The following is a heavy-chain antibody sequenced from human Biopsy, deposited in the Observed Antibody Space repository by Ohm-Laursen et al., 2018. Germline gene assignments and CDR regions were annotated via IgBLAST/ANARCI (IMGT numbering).Heavy chain of an antibody. Sequence: TLSLTCTVSGDSISSYYWSWIRQPPGKGLEWIGYVYYTGSTDYNPSLQSRVTISVDTSKNHFSLKLRSVTPADTAIYYCARDRGYYSDRTVPGYFDLWGRGTLVTVSS. CDR2: VYYTGST. CDR1: GDSISSYY. J-gene: IGHJ2*01. CDR3: ARDRGYYSDRTVPGYFDL. V-gene: IGHV4-59*01. D-gene: IGHD3-22*01.